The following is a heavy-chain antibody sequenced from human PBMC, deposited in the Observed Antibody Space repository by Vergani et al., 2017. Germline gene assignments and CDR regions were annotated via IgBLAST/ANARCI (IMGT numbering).Heavy chain of an antibody. CDR1: GFTFSSYA. J-gene: IGHJ6*03. D-gene: IGHD3-3*01. Sequence: EVQLLESGGGLVQPGGSLRLSCAASGFTFSSYAMSWVRQAPGKGLEWVSAISGSGGSTYYADSVKGRFTISRDNSKNTLYLQMNSLRAEDTAVYYCAKWPPYDFWSGYYQGVYYYYMDVWRKATLVTVSS. CDR2: ISGSGGST. V-gene: IGHV3-23*01. CDR3: AKWPPYDFWSGYYQGVYYYYMDV.